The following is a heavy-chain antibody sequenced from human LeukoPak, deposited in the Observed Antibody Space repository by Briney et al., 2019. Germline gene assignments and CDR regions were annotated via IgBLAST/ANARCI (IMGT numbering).Heavy chain of an antibody. CDR3: ARDPYYYGSGSYPFFDY. V-gene: IGHV3-53*01. J-gene: IGHJ4*02. CDR2: IYSDGST. D-gene: IGHD3-10*01. Sequence: GGSLRLSCAASGFTVSNNYMKWVRQAPGKGLEWVSLIYSDGSTYYVDSVKGRFTISRDNSKNTLYLQMNSLRAEDTAVYYCARDPYYYGSGSYPFFDYWGQGTLVTVSS. CDR1: GFTVSNNY.